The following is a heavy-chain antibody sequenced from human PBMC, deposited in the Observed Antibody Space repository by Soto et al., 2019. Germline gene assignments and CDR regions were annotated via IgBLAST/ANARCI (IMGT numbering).Heavy chain of an antibody. CDR3: ARDHSSSWYGGYDY. D-gene: IGHD6-13*01. Sequence: ASVKVSCKASGYTFTGYYMHWVRQAPGQGLEWMGWINPNSGGTNYAQKFQGWVTMTRDTSISTAYMEPSRLRSDDTAVYYCARDHSSSWYGGYDYWGQGTLVTVSS. J-gene: IGHJ4*02. CDR2: INPNSGGT. V-gene: IGHV1-2*04. CDR1: GYTFTGYY.